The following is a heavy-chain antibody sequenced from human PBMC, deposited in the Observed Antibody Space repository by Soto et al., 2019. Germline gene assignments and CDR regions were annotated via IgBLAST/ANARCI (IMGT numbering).Heavy chain of an antibody. V-gene: IGHV4-34*01. CDR2: INHSAIT. Sequence: QVQLEQWGAGLLKPSETLSLTCAVYGGSFSGYYWSWIRQPQGKGLEWLGEINHSAITDYNQSLKSRVTISIDTSKNQFSLKLDSVTAADTAVYYCAIGPSMWLTGGGYWGHGTLVTVSS. CDR1: GGSFSGYY. J-gene: IGHJ4*01. D-gene: IGHD6-19*01. CDR3: AIGPSMWLTGGGY.